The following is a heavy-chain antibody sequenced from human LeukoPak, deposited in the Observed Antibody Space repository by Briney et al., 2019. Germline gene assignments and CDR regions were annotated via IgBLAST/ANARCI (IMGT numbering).Heavy chain of an antibody. CDR2: IYYSGST. D-gene: IGHD6-19*01. V-gene: IGHV4-59*11. CDR1: GGYISSHY. CDR3: ARSEVAVAGQYEY. J-gene: IGHJ4*02. Sequence: KPWETLSLTCTGPGGYISSHYRRWIPPPPGKGLELIGYIYYSGSTNYNPSLKSRGTISVDTSKKQFSLKLSSVAAADTAVYYCARSEVAVAGQYEYWGQGTLVTVSS.